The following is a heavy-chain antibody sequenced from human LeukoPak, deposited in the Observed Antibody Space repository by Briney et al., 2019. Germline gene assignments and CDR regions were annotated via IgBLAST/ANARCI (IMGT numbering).Heavy chain of an antibody. Sequence: ASVKVSCKASGGTFSSYAISWVRQAPGQGLEWMGGIIPILGIANYAQKFQGRVTITADKSTSTAYMELSSLRSEDTAVYYCARDGYYYDSSGYNYWGQGTLVTVSS. V-gene: IGHV1-69*10. CDR3: ARDGYYYDSSGYNY. CDR2: IIPILGIA. D-gene: IGHD3-22*01. J-gene: IGHJ4*02. CDR1: GGTFSSYA.